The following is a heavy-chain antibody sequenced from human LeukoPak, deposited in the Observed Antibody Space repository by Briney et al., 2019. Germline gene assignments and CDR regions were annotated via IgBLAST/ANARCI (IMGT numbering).Heavy chain of an antibody. Sequence: GASLRLSCTASGFTFGDYAMSWVRQAPGKGLEWVGFIRSKAYGGTTEYAASVKGRFTISRDDSKSIAYLQMNGLKTEDTAVYYCTRGYDYVWGSYRYRAFDIWGQGTMVTVSS. CDR2: IRSKAYGGTT. CDR3: TRGYDYVWGSYRYRAFDI. CDR1: GFTFGDYA. J-gene: IGHJ3*02. D-gene: IGHD3-16*02. V-gene: IGHV3-49*04.